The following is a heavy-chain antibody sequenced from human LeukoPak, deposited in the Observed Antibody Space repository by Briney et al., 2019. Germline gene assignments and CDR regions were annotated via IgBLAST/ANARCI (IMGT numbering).Heavy chain of an antibody. J-gene: IGHJ6*03. Sequence: PGGSLRLSCAASGFTFSSYEMNWVRQAPGKGLEWVSYISSSGSTIYYADSVKGRFTISRDNAKNSLYLQLNSLRDEDTAVYYCATGPIFGAIYYMDVWGKGTTVTVSS. V-gene: IGHV3-48*03. CDR1: GFTFSSYE. CDR2: ISSSGSTI. D-gene: IGHD3-3*01. CDR3: ATGPIFGAIYYMDV.